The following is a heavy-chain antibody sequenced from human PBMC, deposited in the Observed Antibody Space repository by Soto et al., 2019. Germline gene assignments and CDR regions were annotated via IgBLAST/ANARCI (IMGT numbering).Heavy chain of an antibody. D-gene: IGHD2-21*01. CDR3: VKSGTARLLRHRWRDT. J-gene: IGHJ5*02. CDR1: GFTFNTYD. CDR2: ITASSAYI. Sequence: EVQLVEYGGGLGKPGGSLRLSCAASGFTFNTYDMNWVRQAPGKGLEWVSSITASSAYIYYADSVRGRFTISRDNAKNSLCLEMNSLRAEDTAVYYCVKSGTARLLRHRWRDTWGQGTLVSVSS. V-gene: IGHV3-21*01.